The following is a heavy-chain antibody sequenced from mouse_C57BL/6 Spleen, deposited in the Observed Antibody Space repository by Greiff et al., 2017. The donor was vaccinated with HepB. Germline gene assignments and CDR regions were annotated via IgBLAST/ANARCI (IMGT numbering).Heavy chain of an antibody. D-gene: IGHD3-3*01. V-gene: IGHV2-3*01. Sequence: VQGVESGPGLVAPSQSLSITCTVSGFSLTSYGVSWVRQPPGKGLEWLGVIWGDGSTNYHSALISRLSTNKDNSTSQVFLKLNRLQTDDTATYYCTKQGLGYFDVWGQGTTVTVSA. CDR2: IWGDGST. CDR1: GFSLTSYG. CDR3: TKQGLGYFDV. J-gene: IGHJ1*01.